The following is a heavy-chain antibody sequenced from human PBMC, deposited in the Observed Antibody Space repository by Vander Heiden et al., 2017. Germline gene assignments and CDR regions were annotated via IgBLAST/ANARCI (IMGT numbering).Heavy chain of an antibody. CDR3: ARDRDILTGGGMDV. CDR1: GLTLGSYA. CDR2: ISYDGSNK. Sequence: QVQLVESGGGVVQPGRSLRLSWSAAGLTLGSYAMHWVRQAPGKGLEWVAVISYDGSNKYYADSVKGRFTISRDNSKNTLYLQMNSLRAEDTAVYYCARDRDILTGGGMDVWGQGTTVTVSS. J-gene: IGHJ6*02. D-gene: IGHD3-9*01. V-gene: IGHV3-30-3*01.